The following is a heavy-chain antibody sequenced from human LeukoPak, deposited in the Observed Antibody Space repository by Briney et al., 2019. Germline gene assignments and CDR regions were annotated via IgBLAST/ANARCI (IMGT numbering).Heavy chain of an antibody. V-gene: IGHV1-69*13. CDR3: ARDHSSGLYYFGY. CDR1: GGTFSSYA. D-gene: IGHD6-19*01. J-gene: IGHJ4*02. CDR2: IIPILGTA. Sequence: ASVKVSCKASGGTFSSYAISWVRQAPGQGLEWMGGIIPILGTANYAQKFQGRVTITADESTSTAYMELSSLRSEDTAVYYCARDHSSGLYYFGYWGQGTLVTVSS.